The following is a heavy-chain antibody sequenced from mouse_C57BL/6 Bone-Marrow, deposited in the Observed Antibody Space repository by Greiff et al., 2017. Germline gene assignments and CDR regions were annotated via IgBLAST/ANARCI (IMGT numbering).Heavy chain of an antibody. CDR1: GYTFTSSG. Sequence: QVQLQQSGAELARPGASVKLSCKASGYTFTSSGISWVKQRTGQGLEWIGEIYPRSGNTYYNEKFKGKATLTADKSSSTAYMVLRSLTSEDSAVYFCARGGYYGSSLDYWGQGTTLTVSS. CDR2: IYPRSGNT. J-gene: IGHJ2*01. D-gene: IGHD1-1*01. V-gene: IGHV1-81*01. CDR3: ARGGYYGSSLDY.